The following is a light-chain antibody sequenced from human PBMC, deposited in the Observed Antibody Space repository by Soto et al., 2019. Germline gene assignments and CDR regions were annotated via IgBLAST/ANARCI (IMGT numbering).Light chain of an antibody. Sequence: QSVLTQSPSASASLGASVKLTCTLSSGHSSYAIAWHQQQPEKGPRYLMKLNSDGSHTKGDGIPDRFSGSSSGAERYLTISSLQSEDEADYYCQPWDRGIHAVFGGGTQLTVL. CDR2: LNSDGSH. J-gene: IGLJ7*01. CDR1: SGHSSYA. CDR3: QPWDRGIHAV. V-gene: IGLV4-69*01.